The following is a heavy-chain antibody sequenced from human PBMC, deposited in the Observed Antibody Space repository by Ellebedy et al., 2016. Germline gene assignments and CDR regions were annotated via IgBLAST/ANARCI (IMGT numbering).Heavy chain of an antibody. Sequence: LSLTCTVSGAPISRYYWTWVRQAPGKGLEWVAVISYDGSNKYYADSVKGRFTISRDNSKNTLYLQMNNLRAEDTAVYYCARPITAEWLLYTDYYYGMDVWGQGTTVTVSS. CDR2: ISYDGSNK. J-gene: IGHJ6*02. D-gene: IGHD3-3*01. V-gene: IGHV3-30*03. CDR3: ARPITAEWLLYTDYYYGMDV. CDR1: GAPISRYY.